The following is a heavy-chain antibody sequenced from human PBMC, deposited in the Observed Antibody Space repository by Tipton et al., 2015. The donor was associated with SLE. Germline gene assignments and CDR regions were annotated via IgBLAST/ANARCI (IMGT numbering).Heavy chain of an antibody. CDR3: ARQVASFDY. CDR1: GDSISSRSYH. J-gene: IGHJ4*02. D-gene: IGHD5-12*01. Sequence: TLSLTCTVSGDSISSRSYHWGWIRQPPGKGLEWIGSIFYSGSTSYNPSLQSRVTISLDTSKNQFSLKLNSVTASDTAVYYCARQVASFDYWGQGTLVTVSS. CDR2: IFYSGST. V-gene: IGHV4-39*01.